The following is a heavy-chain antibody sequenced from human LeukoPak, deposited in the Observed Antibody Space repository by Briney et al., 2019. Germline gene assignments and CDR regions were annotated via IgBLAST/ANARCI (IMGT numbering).Heavy chain of an antibody. V-gene: IGHV4-39*07. CDR3: ARSSPKASYYGMDV. J-gene: IGHJ6*02. CDR2: IYYSGST. D-gene: IGHD6-6*01. CDR1: GVSISSSSYY. Sequence: PSETLSLTCTVSGVSISSSSYYWGWIRQPPGKVLEWIGSIYYSGSTYYNPSLKSRVTISVDTSKNQFSLKLSSVTAADTAVYYCARSSPKASYYGMDVWGQGTTVTVSS.